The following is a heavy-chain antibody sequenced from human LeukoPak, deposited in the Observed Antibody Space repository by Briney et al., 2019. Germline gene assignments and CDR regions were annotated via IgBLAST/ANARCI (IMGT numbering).Heavy chain of an antibody. CDR3: AKTTGGWPRFFDH. CDR2: VSHEGSSK. J-gene: IGHJ4*02. Sequence: PGGSLRLSCAASGYPFSGSDIHWVRRAPGKGLEWVAFVSHEGSSKFYAESVKGRFGISRDNSKSTTYLQMNGLRADDTAVYYCAKTTGGWPRFFDHWGQGTLVAVSS. CDR1: GYPFSGSD. D-gene: IGHD6-19*01. V-gene: IGHV3-30*18.